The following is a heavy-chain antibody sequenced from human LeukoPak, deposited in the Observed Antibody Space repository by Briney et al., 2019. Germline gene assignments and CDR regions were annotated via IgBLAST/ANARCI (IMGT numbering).Heavy chain of an antibody. CDR3: ATDGVAVAGL. D-gene: IGHD6-19*01. J-gene: IGHJ4*02. Sequence: VASVKVSCKASGGTFSSYAISWVRQAPGQGLEWMGRIIPILGIANYAQKFQGRVTMTEDTSTDTAYMELSSLRSEDTAVYYCATDGVAVAGLWGQGTLVTVSS. CDR1: GGTFSSYA. V-gene: IGHV1-69*04. CDR2: IIPILGIA.